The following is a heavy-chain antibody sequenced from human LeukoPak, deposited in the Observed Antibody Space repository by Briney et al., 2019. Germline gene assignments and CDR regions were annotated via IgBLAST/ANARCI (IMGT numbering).Heavy chain of an antibody. V-gene: IGHV3-20*04. CDR2: INWSGGST. J-gene: IGHJ4*02. CDR1: GFTFDDYG. CDR3: ARDKGSSGYYFEVGYFDY. D-gene: IGHD3-22*01. Sequence: AGGSLRLSCAASGFTFDDYGMSWVRQAPGKGLEWVSGINWSGGSTGYADSVKGRFTISRDNAKNSLYLQMNSLRAEDTALYYCARDKGSSGYYFEVGYFDYWGQGTLVTVSS.